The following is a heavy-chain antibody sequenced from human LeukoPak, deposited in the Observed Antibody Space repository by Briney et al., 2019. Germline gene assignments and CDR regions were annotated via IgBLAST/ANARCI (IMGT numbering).Heavy chain of an antibody. Sequence: ASVKVSCKASGYTFTSYYMHWVRQAPGQGLEWMGIINPSGGSTSYAQKFQGRVTMTRDMSTSTVYMELSSLRSEDTAVYYCARKQYPYYDDSRGPLDLWGQGTLVTVSS. V-gene: IGHV1-46*01. J-gene: IGHJ5*02. CDR2: INPSGGST. CDR1: GYTFTSYY. D-gene: IGHD3-22*01. CDR3: ARKQYPYYDDSRGPLDL.